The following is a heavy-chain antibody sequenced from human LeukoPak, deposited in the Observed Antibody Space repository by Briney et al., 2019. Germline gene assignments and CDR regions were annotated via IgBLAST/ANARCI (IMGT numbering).Heavy chain of an antibody. V-gene: IGHV3-48*04. CDR1: GFTFSSYG. CDR2: ITTSGNSI. J-gene: IGHJ4*02. CDR3: ARDRAVANIGQLSPFHY. Sequence: PGRSLRLSCAASGFTFSSYGMHWVRQAPGKGLEWLSFITTSGNSIYYADSVRGRFTISRDDAKNSLYLQINSLRAEDTAVYYCARDRAVANIGQLSPFHYCGQGTLVTVSS. D-gene: IGHD6-19*01.